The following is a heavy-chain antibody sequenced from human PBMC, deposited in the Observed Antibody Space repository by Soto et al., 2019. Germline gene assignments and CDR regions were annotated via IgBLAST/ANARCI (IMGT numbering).Heavy chain of an antibody. Sequence: GASVKVSCKASGYTFTSYGISWVRQAPGKGLERMGWISAYNGNTNYAQKLQGRVTMTTDTSTSTAYMELRSLRSDDTAVYYCARASLAGWFDPWGQGTLVTVSS. V-gene: IGHV1-18*01. CDR1: GYTFTSYG. CDR2: ISAYNGNT. J-gene: IGHJ5*02. D-gene: IGHD3-16*01. CDR3: ARASLAGWFDP.